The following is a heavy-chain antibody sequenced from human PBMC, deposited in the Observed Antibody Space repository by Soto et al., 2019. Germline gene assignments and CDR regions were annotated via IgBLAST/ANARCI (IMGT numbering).Heavy chain of an antibody. CDR3: ARDARVRGLDP. CDR1: GFTFSSYA. CDR2: ISYDGSNK. Sequence: QVQLVESGGGVVQPGRSLRLSCAASGFTFSSYAMHWVRQAPGKGLEWVAVISYDGSNKYYADSVKGRFTISRDNSKNTLYLQMNSLRAEDTAVYYCARDARVRGLDPWGQGTLVTVSS. D-gene: IGHD3-10*01. J-gene: IGHJ5*02. V-gene: IGHV3-30-3*01.